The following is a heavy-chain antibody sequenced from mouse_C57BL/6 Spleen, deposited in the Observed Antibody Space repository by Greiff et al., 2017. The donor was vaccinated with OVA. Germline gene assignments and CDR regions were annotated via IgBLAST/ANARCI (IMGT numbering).Heavy chain of an antibody. CDR1: GYTFTSYW. CDR2: IYPGSGST. D-gene: IGHD1-1*01. Sequence: QVQLQQSGAELVKPGASVKMSCKASGYTFTSYWITWVKQRPGQGLEWIGDIYPGSGSTNYNEKFKSKATLTVDTSSSTAYMQLSSLTSEDSAVYYCARLYYGSRGAMDYWGQGTSVTVSS. J-gene: IGHJ4*01. V-gene: IGHV1-55*01. CDR3: ARLYYGSRGAMDY.